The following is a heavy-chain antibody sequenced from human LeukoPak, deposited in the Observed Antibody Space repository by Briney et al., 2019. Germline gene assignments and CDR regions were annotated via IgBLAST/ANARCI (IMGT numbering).Heavy chain of an antibody. Sequence: GGSLRLSCAASGFTFSNYEMNWVRQAPGKGLEWVSYISKSGRFIYYADSVKGRFIISRDDAKNSVYLQMNSLRAEDTAHYYCARELVEPAAMEFDPWGQGTLVTVSS. CDR1: GFTFSNYE. V-gene: IGHV3-48*03. J-gene: IGHJ5*02. CDR2: ISKSGRFI. CDR3: ARELVEPAAMEFDP. D-gene: IGHD2-2*01.